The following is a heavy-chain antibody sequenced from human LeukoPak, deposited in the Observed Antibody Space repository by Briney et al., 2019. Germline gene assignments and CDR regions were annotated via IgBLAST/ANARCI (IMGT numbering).Heavy chain of an antibody. V-gene: IGHV3-23*01. CDR3: AKRVSGWYQVDY. Sequence: GGSLRLSCAAFGFTFSGYAMSWVRQAPGKGLEWVSAITGSGGSTFYADSVKGRFTISRDNSENTLYLQMNSLRVEDTAVYYCAKRVSGWYQVDYWGQGTLVTVSS. CDR2: ITGSGGST. D-gene: IGHD6-19*01. CDR1: GFTFSGYA. J-gene: IGHJ4*02.